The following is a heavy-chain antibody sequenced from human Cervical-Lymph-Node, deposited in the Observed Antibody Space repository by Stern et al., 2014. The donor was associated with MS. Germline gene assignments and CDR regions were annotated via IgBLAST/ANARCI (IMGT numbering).Heavy chain of an antibody. D-gene: IGHD1-26*01. V-gene: IGHV3-33*01. Sequence: VQLVESGGGVVQPGRSLRLSCAASGFTFSSYGLHWVRQAPGKGLEWVAVIWYDGSNKYYADSVKDRFTISRDNSKNTLYLQMNSLRAEDTAVYYCARDCKLRYYYYGMDVWGQGTTVTVSS. CDR1: GFTFSSYG. J-gene: IGHJ6*02. CDR3: ARDCKLRYYYYGMDV. CDR2: IWYDGSNK.